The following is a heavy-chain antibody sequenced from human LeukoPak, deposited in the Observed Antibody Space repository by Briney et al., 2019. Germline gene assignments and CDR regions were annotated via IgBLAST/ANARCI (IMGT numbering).Heavy chain of an antibody. V-gene: IGHV3-23*01. CDR1: GFILSSYA. J-gene: IGHJ4*02. Sequence: PGGSLRLSCAASGFILSSYAMSWVRQAPGKGLEWVSAISGSGGSTYYADSVKGRFTISRDNSKNTLYLQMNSLRAEDTAVYYCAKETLTIFAVAHLDYWGQGTLVTVSS. CDR2: ISGSGGST. D-gene: IGHD3-3*01. CDR3: AKETLTIFAVAHLDY.